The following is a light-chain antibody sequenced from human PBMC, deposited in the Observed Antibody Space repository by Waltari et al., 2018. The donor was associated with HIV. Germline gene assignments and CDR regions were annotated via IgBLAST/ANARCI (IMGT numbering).Light chain of an antibody. CDR3: QQYGSSREYT. Sequence: EIVLTQSPGTLSLSPGEIATLPCRASQSVSRNFLAWYHQKPGQAPRLLIYGASTRAPGIPDRLSGTGSGTDFTLTISRLEPEDFAVFYCQQYGSSREYTFGQGTKLEIK. CDR2: GAS. V-gene: IGKV3-20*01. J-gene: IGKJ2*01. CDR1: QSVSRNF.